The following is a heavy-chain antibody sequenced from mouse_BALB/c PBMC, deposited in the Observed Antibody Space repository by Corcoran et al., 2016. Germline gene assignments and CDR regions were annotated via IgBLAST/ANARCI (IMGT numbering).Heavy chain of an antibody. CDR1: GFNIKDTY. J-gene: IGHJ4*01. CDR3: APNSLLSSMDD. D-gene: IGHD1-2*01. CDR2: IDPANGNT. Sequence: EVQLQQSGAELVKPGASVKLSCTASGFNIKDTYMHWVKQRPEQGLEWIGRIDPANGNTKYDPKFQGKATITADTSSNTAYLQLSSLTSEDTAVYYCAPNSLLSSMDDWGQGTAVTVSS. V-gene: IGHV14-3*02.